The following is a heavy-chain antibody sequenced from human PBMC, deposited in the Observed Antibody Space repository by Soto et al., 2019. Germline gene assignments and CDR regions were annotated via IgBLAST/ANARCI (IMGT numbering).Heavy chain of an antibody. Sequence: ASVKVSCKASGYIFTGYYIQWVRQAPGQGLEWMGWINTKTGGTKYAQKFQGRVTMTRDTSINTAYMEVSRLRSDDTAVYYCATDKVAFDMWGQGTMVTVSS. V-gene: IGHV1-2*02. J-gene: IGHJ3*02. CDR2: INTKTGGT. CDR1: GYIFTGYY. D-gene: IGHD3-9*01. CDR3: ATDKVAFDM.